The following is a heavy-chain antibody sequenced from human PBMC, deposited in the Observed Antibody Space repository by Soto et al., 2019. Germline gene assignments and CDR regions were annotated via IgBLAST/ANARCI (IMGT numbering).Heavy chain of an antibody. CDR3: ARGFTPLVAATYWFDP. Sequence: PSETLSLTCAVYGGSFSGYYWSWIRQPPGKGLEWIGEINHSGSTNYNPSLKSRVTISVDTSKNQFSLKLSSVTAADTAVYYCARGFTPLVAATYWFDPWGQGTLVT. CDR1: GGSFSGYY. CDR2: INHSGST. V-gene: IGHV4-34*01. D-gene: IGHD2-15*01. J-gene: IGHJ5*02.